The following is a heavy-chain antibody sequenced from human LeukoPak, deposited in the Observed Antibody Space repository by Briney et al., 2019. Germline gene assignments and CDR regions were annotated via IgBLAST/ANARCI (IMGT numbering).Heavy chain of an antibody. CDR1: GGSISSSRHS. J-gene: IGHJ4*02. D-gene: IGHD3-22*01. CDR2: ILYSGST. Sequence: SETLSLTCTVSGGSISSSRHSWGWIRQPPGKGLEWIGNILYSGSTNYNPSLKSRVTISVDTSKNQFSLKLSSVTAADTADYYCVRRVAGSGYRDSWGQGTLVTVSS. CDR3: VRRVAGSGYRDS. V-gene: IGHV4-39*01.